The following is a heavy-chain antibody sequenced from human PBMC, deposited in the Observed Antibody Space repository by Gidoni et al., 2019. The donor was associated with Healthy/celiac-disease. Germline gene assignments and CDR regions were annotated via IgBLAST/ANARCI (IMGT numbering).Heavy chain of an antibody. D-gene: IGHD6-6*01. J-gene: IGHJ4*02. V-gene: IGHV3-49*04. Sequence: EVQLVESGGGLVQPGRSLRLSCTASGFTFGVYAMSWVRQAPGKGLEWVGFIRSKAYGGTTEYAASVKGRFTISRDDSKSIAYLQMNSLKTEDTAVYYCTRALEQLVLGTLDYWGQGTLVTVSS. CDR1: GFTFGVYA. CDR2: IRSKAYGGTT. CDR3: TRALEQLVLGTLDY.